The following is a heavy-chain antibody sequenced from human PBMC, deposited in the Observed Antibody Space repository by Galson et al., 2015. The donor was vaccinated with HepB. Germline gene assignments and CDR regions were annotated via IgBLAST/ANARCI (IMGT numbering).Heavy chain of an antibody. CDR1: GGTFSSYA. V-gene: IGHV1-69*13. D-gene: IGHD3-10*01. CDR3: ARSVIITMVRGEKPQGNWFDP. Sequence: SVKVSCKASGGTFSSYAISWVRQAPGQGLEWMGGIIPIFGTANYAQKFQGRVTITADESTSTAYMELSSLRSEDTAVYYCARSVIITMVRGEKPQGNWFDPWGQGTLVTISS. CDR2: IIPIFGTA. J-gene: IGHJ5*02.